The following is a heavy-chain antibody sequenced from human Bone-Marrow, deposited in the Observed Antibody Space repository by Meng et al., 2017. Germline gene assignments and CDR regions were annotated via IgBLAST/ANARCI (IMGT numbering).Heavy chain of an antibody. Sequence: QVWPGQSGAEVKKPGSSGKVSCKASGGTFSSYAISWVRQAPGQGLEWVGGIIPIFGTANYAQKFQGRVTITADESTSTAYMELSSLRSEDTAVYYCAREPGPRVGWFDPWGQGTLVTVSS. CDR1: GGTFSSYA. D-gene: IGHD1-26*01. J-gene: IGHJ5*02. V-gene: IGHV1-69*01. CDR2: IIPIFGTA. CDR3: AREPGPRVGWFDP.